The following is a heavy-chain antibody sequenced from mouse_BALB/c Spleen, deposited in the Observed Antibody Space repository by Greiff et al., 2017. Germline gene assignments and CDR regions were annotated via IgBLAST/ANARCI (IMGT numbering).Heavy chain of an antibody. Sequence: QVQLQQSGPGLVAPSQSLSITCTVSGFSLTGYGVNWVRQPPGKGLEWLGMIWGDGSTDYNSALKSRLSISKDNSKSQVFLKMNSLQTDDTARYYCARDKDSYYGNYGGMDYWGQGTSVTVSS. CDR1: GFSLTGYG. D-gene: IGHD2-10*01. CDR2: IWGDGST. CDR3: ARDKDSYYGNYGGMDY. V-gene: IGHV2-6-7*01. J-gene: IGHJ4*01.